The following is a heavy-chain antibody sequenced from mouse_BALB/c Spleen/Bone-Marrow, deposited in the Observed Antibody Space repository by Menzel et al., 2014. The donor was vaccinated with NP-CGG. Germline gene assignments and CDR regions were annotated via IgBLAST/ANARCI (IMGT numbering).Heavy chain of an antibody. CDR3: ARRYGNYEGWFAY. Sequence: VQLQQSGPELVKPRASVKISCKASGYAFSSSWMNWVKQRPGQGLDWIGRIYPGDGDTNYNGKFKGKATLTADKSSSTAYMQLSSLTSVDSAVYFCARRYGNYEGWFAYWGQGTLVTVSA. CDR2: IYPGDGDT. V-gene: IGHV1-82*01. J-gene: IGHJ3*01. D-gene: IGHD2-10*02. CDR1: GYAFSSSW.